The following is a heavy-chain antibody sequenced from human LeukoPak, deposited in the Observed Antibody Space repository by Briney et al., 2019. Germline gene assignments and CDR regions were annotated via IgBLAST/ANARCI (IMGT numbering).Heavy chain of an antibody. V-gene: IGHV3-7*03. J-gene: IGHJ2*01. Sequence: GGSLRLSCAAPGFTFSSYWMSWVRQDPGTGMEWLANIKQDGSEKYYVDSVKGRFIISRDNAKNSLSLQRNSLRAEDTAVYYCARDGSGWYGNWYCDLWGLGTLVTVSS. D-gene: IGHD6-19*01. CDR1: GFTFSSYW. CDR3: ARDGSGWYGNWYCDL. CDR2: IKQDGSEK.